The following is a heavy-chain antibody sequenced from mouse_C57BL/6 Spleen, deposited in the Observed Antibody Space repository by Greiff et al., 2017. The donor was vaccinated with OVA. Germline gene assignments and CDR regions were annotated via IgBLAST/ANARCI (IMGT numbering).Heavy chain of an antibody. Sequence: EVQLQQSGPELVKPGASVKISCKASGYTFTDYYMNWVKQSHGKSLEWIGDINPNNGGTSYNQKFKGKATLTVDKSSSTAYMELRSLTSEDSAVYYCARDGGLITTGADVWGTGTTVTVSS. CDR1: GYTFTDYY. J-gene: IGHJ1*03. V-gene: IGHV1-26*01. CDR2: INPNNGGT. D-gene: IGHD1-1*01. CDR3: ARDGGLITTGADV.